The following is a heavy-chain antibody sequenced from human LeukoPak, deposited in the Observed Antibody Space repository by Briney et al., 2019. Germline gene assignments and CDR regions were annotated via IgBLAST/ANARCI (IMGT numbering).Heavy chain of an antibody. V-gene: IGHV1-18*04. CDR2: VSAYNGNT. J-gene: IGHJ6*04. CDR1: GYTFTSYG. Sequence: RASVKVSCKASGYTFTSYGISWVRQAPGQGLEWMGWVSAYNGNTNYAQKLQGRVTMTTDTSTSTAYMELRSLRSDDTAVYYCARVLSGYFPGHYYYGMDVWGKGTTVTVSS. CDR3: ARVLSGYFPGHYYYGMDV. D-gene: IGHD5-12*01.